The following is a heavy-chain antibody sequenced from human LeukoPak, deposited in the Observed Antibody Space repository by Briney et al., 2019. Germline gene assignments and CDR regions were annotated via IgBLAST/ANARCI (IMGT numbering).Heavy chain of an antibody. CDR2: ISGDGGST. D-gene: IGHD2-15*01. CDR1: GFTFDDYA. V-gene: IGHV3-43*02. CDR3: ANLVVVAATSHAFDI. Sequence: QPGGSLRLSCAASGFTFDDYAMHWVRQAPGKGLEWVSLISGDGGSTYYADSVKGRFTISRDSSKNSLYLQMNSPRTEDTALYYSANLVVVAATSHAFDIWGQGTMVTVSS. J-gene: IGHJ3*02.